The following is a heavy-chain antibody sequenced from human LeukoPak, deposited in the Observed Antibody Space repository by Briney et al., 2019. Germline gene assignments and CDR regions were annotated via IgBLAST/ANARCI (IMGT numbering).Heavy chain of an antibody. Sequence: GGSLRLSCAASGFTFSSYAMHWVRQAPGKGLEWVAVISYDGSNKYYADSVKGRFTISRDNSKNTLYLQMNSLRAEDTAVYYCARSYRDGYPREMVYYFDYWGQGTLVTVSS. CDR2: ISYDGSNK. V-gene: IGHV3-30*04. CDR1: GFTFSSYA. CDR3: ARSYRDGYPREMVYYFDY. J-gene: IGHJ4*02. D-gene: IGHD5-24*01.